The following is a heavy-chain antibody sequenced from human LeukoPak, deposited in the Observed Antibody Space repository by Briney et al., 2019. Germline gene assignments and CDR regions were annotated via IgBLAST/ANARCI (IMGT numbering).Heavy chain of an antibody. V-gene: IGHV3-30*03. CDR3: ATAIAAAASSSWFDP. J-gene: IGHJ5*02. CDR1: GFTFSSYG. Sequence: GGSLRLSCAASGFTFSSYGMHWVRQAPGKGLEWVAVISYDGSNKYYADSVKGRFTISRDNSKNTLYLQMNSLRAEDTAVYYCATAIAAAASSSWFDPWGQGTLVTVPS. CDR2: ISYDGSNK. D-gene: IGHD6-13*01.